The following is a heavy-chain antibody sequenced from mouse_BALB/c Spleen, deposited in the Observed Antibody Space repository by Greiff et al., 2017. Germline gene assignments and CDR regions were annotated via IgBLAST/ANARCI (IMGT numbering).Heavy chain of an antibody. D-gene: IGHD1-1*01. CDR1: GFNIKDYY. V-gene: IGHV14-1*02. J-gene: IGHJ2*01. CDR3: ARITTVVAYYFDD. Sequence: VQLQQSGAELVGPGALVKLSCKASGFNIKDYYMHWVKQRPEQGLEWIGWIDPENGNTIYDPKFQGKASITADTSSNTAYLQLSSLTSEDTAVYYCARITTVVAYYFDDWGQGTTRTVSS. CDR2: IDPENGNT.